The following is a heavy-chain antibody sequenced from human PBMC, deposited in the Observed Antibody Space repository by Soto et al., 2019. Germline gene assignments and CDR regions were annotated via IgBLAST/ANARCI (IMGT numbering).Heavy chain of an antibody. J-gene: IGHJ4*02. Sequence: QVQLQESGPGLVKPSGTLSLSCAGSGDSITSSNFWSWVRQAPGKGLEWIGEIYHSGATTYNPSLKCRATTSVDPSNTLSSLKLTSVTAADTGVYFCARDLGTGTDYWGRGTLVTVAS. CDR2: IYHSGAT. D-gene: IGHD1-1*01. CDR1: GDSITSSNF. V-gene: IGHV4-4*02. CDR3: ARDLGTGTDY.